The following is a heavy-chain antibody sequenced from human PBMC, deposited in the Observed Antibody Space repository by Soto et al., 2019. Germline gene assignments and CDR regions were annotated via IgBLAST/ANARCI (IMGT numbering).Heavy chain of an antibody. CDR3: ARVMRKAKVTSAGLGAFDI. CDR1: GFTFSSYG. Sequence: QVQLVESGGGVVQPGRSLRLSCAASGFTFSSYGMHWVRQAPGKGLEWVAVIWYDGSNKYYADSVKGRFTISRDNSKNTLYLQMNSLRAEDTAVYYCARVMRKAKVTSAGLGAFDIWGQRTMVTVSS. J-gene: IGHJ3*02. D-gene: IGHD2-21*02. V-gene: IGHV3-33*01. CDR2: IWYDGSNK.